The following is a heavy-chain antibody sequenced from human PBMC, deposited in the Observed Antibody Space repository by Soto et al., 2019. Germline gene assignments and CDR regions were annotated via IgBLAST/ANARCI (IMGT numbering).Heavy chain of an antibody. Sequence: EVQLLESGGGLVQPGGSLRLSCAASGFTFSSFALSWVRQAPGKGLEWVSAISGSGDGTYYAASVKGRFTISRDNSKNTLYLQMNSLRAEDTAVYYCAGPGYSDQDYWGQGALVTVSS. CDR1: GFTFSSFA. V-gene: IGHV3-23*01. D-gene: IGHD5-18*01. J-gene: IGHJ4*02. CDR2: ISGSGDGT. CDR3: AGPGYSDQDY.